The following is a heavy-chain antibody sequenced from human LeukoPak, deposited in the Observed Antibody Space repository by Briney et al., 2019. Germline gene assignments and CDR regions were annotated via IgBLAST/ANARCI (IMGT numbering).Heavy chain of an antibody. CDR1: GFTFSSYG. CDR2: IRYDGSNK. J-gene: IGHJ6*03. D-gene: IGHD6-13*01. V-gene: IGHV3-30*02. Sequence: GGSLRLSCAASGFTFSSYGMHWVRQAPGKGLEWVAFIRYDGSNKYYADSVKGRFTISRDNAKNSLYLQMNSLRAEDTAVYYCAKETRDSSWYYYYYYMDVWGKGTTVTISS. CDR3: AKETRDSSWYYYYYYMDV.